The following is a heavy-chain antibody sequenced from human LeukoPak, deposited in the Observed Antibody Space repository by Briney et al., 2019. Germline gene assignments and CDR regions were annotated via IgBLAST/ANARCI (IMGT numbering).Heavy chain of an antibody. CDR2: IIPILGTA. Sequence: SVKVSCKASGGTFSSYAISWVRQAPGQGLEWMGGIIPILGTANYAQKFQGRVTITTDESTSTAYMELSSLRSEDTAVYYCARDVIMAGITGTTSLATADYYYMDVWGKGTTVTASS. V-gene: IGHV1-69*05. D-gene: IGHD1-7*01. CDR3: ARDVIMAGITGTTSLATADYYYMDV. J-gene: IGHJ6*03. CDR1: GGTFSSYA.